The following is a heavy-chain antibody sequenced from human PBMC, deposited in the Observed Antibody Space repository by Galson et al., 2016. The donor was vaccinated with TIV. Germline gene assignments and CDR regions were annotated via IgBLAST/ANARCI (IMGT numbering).Heavy chain of an antibody. V-gene: IGHV4-39*01. Sequence: TLSLTCTVSGGSISSSHYYWGWIRQPPGKGLEWIATIHYNGATYYNPSLESRVTISVDTSMNRFSLKLTPLTAADTAVDYGASPVAIAYWVHVTVDHWGQGTMVTVSS. D-gene: IGHD2-8*02. CDR2: IHYNGAT. J-gene: IGHJ3*01. CDR3: ASPVAIAYWVHVTVDH. CDR1: GGSISSSHYY.